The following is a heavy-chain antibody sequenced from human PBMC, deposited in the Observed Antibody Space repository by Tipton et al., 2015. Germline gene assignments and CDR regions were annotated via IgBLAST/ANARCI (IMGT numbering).Heavy chain of an antibody. CDR2: IHKSGST. J-gene: IGHJ4*02. CDR3: ARLWSYDFWSGTSYSFDY. V-gene: IGHV4-61*01. D-gene: IGHD3-3*01. Sequence: TLSLTCNVSGVSMDTFSYYWAWVRQPPGKGLEWIGYIHKSGSTRYNPSLESRVTISLDTSKNLFSLKLTSVTAADTAVYHCARLWSYDFWSGTSYSFDYWGQGTLVTVSS. CDR1: GVSMDTFSYY.